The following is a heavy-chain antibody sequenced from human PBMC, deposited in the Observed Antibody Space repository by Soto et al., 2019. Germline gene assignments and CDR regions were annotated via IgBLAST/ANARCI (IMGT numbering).Heavy chain of an antibody. V-gene: IGHV3-23*01. J-gene: IGHJ4*02. CDR2: ISGSGDST. CDR3: AKGRCSGGSCRYHFDY. CDR1: GFTFSTYA. Sequence: PGGSLRLSCAASGFTFSTYAMSWVRQAPGKGLEWVSTISGSGDSTYYADSVKGRFTISRDNSKNTLYLQMNSLRAEDTAVYYCAKGRCSGGSCRYHFDYWGQGTLVTVSS. D-gene: IGHD2-15*01.